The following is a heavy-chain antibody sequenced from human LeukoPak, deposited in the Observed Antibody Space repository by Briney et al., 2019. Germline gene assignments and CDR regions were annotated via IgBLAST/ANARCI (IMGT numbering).Heavy chain of an antibody. CDR3: ARDPNSGSYGNYYYYFMDV. D-gene: IGHD1-26*01. CDR1: GFTFSSYN. CDR2: ITSGSSYR. V-gene: IGHV3-21*01. J-gene: IGHJ6*03. Sequence: GGSLRLSCAASGFTFSSYNMNWVRQAPGKGLEWVSSITSGSSYRFYADSVKGRFTISRDNAKNSLYLQMNSLRAEDTTVYYCARDPNSGSYGNYYYYFMDVWGKGTTVTISS.